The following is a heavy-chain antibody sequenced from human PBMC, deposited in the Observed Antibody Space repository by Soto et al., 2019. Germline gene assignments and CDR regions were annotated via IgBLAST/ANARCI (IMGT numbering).Heavy chain of an antibody. CDR1: GGTCSSYA. V-gene: IGHV1-69*12. Sequence: QVQLVQSGAEVRQPASSVKVSCKTSGGTCSSYAISWVRQAPGQGLEWMGGIVPIVDTSTYAQKFQGRVTIPADESTSTVYMELSSLRAYDTAVYYCVKVVAIPGYPDNWGQGTLVTVSS. J-gene: IGHJ4*02. CDR3: VKVVAIPGYPDN. CDR2: IVPIVDTS. D-gene: IGHD5-12*01.